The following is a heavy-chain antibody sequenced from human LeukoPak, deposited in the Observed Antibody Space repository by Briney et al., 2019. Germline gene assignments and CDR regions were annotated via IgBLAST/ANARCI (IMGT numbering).Heavy chain of an antibody. V-gene: IGHV3-21*01. J-gene: IGHJ6*02. CDR1: GFTFSSYS. CDR3: ARVKDSSGGMDV. Sequence: GGSLRLSCAASGFTFSSYSMNWVRQAPGKGLEWVSSISSSSSYIYYADSVKGRFTISRDNAKNSLYLQMYSLRAEDTAVYYCARVKDSSGGMDVWGQGTTVTVSS. CDR2: ISSSSSYI. D-gene: IGHD6-19*01.